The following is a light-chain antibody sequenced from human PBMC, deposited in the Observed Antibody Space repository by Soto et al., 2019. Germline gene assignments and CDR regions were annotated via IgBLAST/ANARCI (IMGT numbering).Light chain of an antibody. Sequence: QSVLTQPPSVSGAPGQRVTISCTGSSSNLGAGYDVHWYQQLPGTAPKLLIYGDTNRPSGIPDRFSGSKSGTSASLAITGLQAEDEADYYCQSYDSSLGANYVFGTGTKLTVL. CDR3: QSYDSSLGANYV. CDR1: SSNLGAGYD. V-gene: IGLV1-40*01. CDR2: GDT. J-gene: IGLJ1*01.